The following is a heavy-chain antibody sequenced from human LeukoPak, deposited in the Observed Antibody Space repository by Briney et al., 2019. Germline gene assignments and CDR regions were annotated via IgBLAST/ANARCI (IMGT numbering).Heavy chain of an antibody. CDR1: GGSISSNY. CDR3: ARDLSADSYGAPFDY. J-gene: IGHJ4*02. Sequence: SETLSLTCTVSGGSISSNYWSWIRQPAGKGLEWIGRIYTSGSTNYNPSLKSRVTMSVDTSKNQFSLKLSSVTAADTAVYYCARDLSADSYGAPFDYWGQGTLVTVSS. CDR2: IYTSGST. V-gene: IGHV4-4*07. D-gene: IGHD5-18*01.